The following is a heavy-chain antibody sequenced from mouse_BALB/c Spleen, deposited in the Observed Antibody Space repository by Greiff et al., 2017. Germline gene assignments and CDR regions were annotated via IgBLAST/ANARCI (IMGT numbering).Heavy chain of an antibody. J-gene: IGHJ1*01. CDR3: ARVTDGYSYWYFDV. V-gene: IGHV7-3*02. CDR2: IRNKANGYTT. D-gene: IGHD2-3*01. CDR1: GFTFTDYY. Sequence: EVKVVESGGGLVQPGGSLRLSCATSGFTFTDYYMSWVRQPPGKALEWLGFIRNKANGYTTEYSASVKGRFTISRDNSQSILYLQMNTLRAEDSATYYCARVTDGYSYWYFDVWGAGTTVTVSS.